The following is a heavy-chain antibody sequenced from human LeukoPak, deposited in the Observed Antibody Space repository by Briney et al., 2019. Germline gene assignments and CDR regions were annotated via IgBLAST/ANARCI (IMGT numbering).Heavy chain of an antibody. V-gene: IGHV4-4*02. Sequence: PSETLSLTCAVSGGFISSSNWWSWVRQPPGKGLEWIGEIYHSGSTNYNPSLKSRVTISVDKSKNQFSLKLSSVTAADTAVYYCARGSVVNYYYGMDVWGQGTTVTVSS. J-gene: IGHJ6*02. CDR3: ARGSVVNYYYGMDV. CDR1: GGFISSSNW. CDR2: IYHSGST. D-gene: IGHD4-23*01.